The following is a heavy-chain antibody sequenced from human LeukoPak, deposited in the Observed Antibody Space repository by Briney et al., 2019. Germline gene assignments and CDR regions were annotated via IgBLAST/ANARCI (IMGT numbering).Heavy chain of an antibody. V-gene: IGHV1-8*01. CDR2: MNPNSEDT. D-gene: IGHD3-22*01. J-gene: IGHJ4*02. CDR3: GRGLGSYDSSELTWPMISF. Sequence: ASVKVSCKSSGYTFTNYEINWVRQATGQGLEWMGWMNPNSEDTAYAQKFQGRISMTRSTSISTAYMELSSLRSEGTAVYYCGRGLGSYDSSELTWPMISFWGQGTVVTVSS. CDR1: GYTFTNYE.